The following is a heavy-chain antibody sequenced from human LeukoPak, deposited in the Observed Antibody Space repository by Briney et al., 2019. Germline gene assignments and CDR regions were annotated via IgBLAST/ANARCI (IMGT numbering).Heavy chain of an antibody. J-gene: IGHJ4*02. CDR1: GGTFSSYA. Sequence: SVKVSCKASGGTFSSYAISWVRQAPGQGLEWMGGIIPIFGTANYAQKFQGRVTITTDESTSTAYMELSSLRSEDTAVYYCAREDPNCSSTSCSPQYWGQGTLVTVSS. V-gene: IGHV1-69*05. CDR2: IIPIFGTA. D-gene: IGHD2-2*01. CDR3: AREDPNCSSTSCSPQY.